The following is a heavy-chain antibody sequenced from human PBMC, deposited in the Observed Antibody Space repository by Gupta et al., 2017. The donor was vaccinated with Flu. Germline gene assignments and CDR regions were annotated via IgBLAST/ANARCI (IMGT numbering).Heavy chain of an antibody. CDR1: GESINSNYW. V-gene: IGHV4-4*02. CDR3: ARTSLPDS. Sequence: VQLQESGPGLVKPSGTLSLTCAVSGESINSNYWWSWVRQPPGKGREWIGEIIHGGTTNYNPALESRVTISVDKSKKQFSLNLTSVTAADTAVYYCARTSLPDSWGRGTLVNVSS. CDR2: IIHGGTT. J-gene: IGHJ4*02.